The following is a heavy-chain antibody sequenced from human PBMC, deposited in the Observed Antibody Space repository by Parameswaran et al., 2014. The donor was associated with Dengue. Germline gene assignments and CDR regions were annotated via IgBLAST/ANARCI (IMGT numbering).Heavy chain of an antibody. J-gene: IGHJ4*02. Sequence: SWVRQAPGQGLEWMGGIIPIFGTANYAQKFQGRVTITADESTSTAYMELSSLRSEDTAVYYCARGGSYLQYTFDYWGQGTLVTVSS. D-gene: IGHD1-26*01. CDR2: IIPIFGTA. V-gene: IGHV1-69*01. CDR3: ARGGSYLQYTFDY.